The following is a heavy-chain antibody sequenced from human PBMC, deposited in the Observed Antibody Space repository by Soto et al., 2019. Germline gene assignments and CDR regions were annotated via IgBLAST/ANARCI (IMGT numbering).Heavy chain of an antibody. Sequence: GSLRLSCAASGLTFSSYGMNWVRQAPGKGLEWVSSISSSGNYIYYADSVKGRFTISRDNAKNSLYLQMNSLRAEDTAVYYCANGYGSTIWGQGTLVTVSS. D-gene: IGHD3-10*01. CDR3: ANGYGSTI. CDR1: GLTFSSYG. J-gene: IGHJ4*02. CDR2: ISSSGNYI. V-gene: IGHV3-21*01.